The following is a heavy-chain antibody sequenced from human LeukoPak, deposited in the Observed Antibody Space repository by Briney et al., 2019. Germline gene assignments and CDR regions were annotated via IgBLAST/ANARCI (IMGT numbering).Heavy chain of an antibody. CDR1: GYSISSGYC. V-gene: IGHV4-38-2*02. J-gene: IGHJ4*02. D-gene: IGHD3-10*01. Sequence: PSETLSLTCTVSGYSISSGYCWGWIRQPPGKGLEWIGSIYHAGNTYYNPSLKSRVIISVDTSKNQFSLKVNSVTGADTAVYYCARLPLGAFGEVLNFDYWGQGTLVTVSS. CDR3: ARLPLGAFGEVLNFDY. CDR2: IYHAGNT.